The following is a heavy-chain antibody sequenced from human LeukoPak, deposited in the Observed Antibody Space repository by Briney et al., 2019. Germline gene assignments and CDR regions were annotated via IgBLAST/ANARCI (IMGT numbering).Heavy chain of an antibody. V-gene: IGHV3-33*06. J-gene: IGHJ6*03. CDR1: GFTFSSYG. D-gene: IGHD1-14*01. CDR3: AKGTGHYYYYMDV. CDR2: IWYDGSNK. Sequence: GRSLRLSCAASGFTFSSYGMHWVRQAPGKGLEWVALIWYDGSNKYYADSVKGRFTISRDNSKNTLYLQMNSLRAEDTVVYYCAKGTGHYYYYMDVWGKGTTVTVSS.